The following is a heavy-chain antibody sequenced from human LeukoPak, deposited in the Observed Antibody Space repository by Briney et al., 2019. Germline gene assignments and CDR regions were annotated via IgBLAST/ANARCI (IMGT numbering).Heavy chain of an antibody. D-gene: IGHD1-26*01. Sequence: GSSVKVSCKASGGTFSSYAISWVRQAPGQGLEWMGGIIPIFGTANYAQKLQGRVTITTDESTSTAYMELSSLRSEDTAVYYCATVNLGASQFDYWGQGTLVTVSS. V-gene: IGHV1-69*05. CDR1: GGTFSSYA. J-gene: IGHJ4*02. CDR3: ATVNLGASQFDY. CDR2: IIPIFGTA.